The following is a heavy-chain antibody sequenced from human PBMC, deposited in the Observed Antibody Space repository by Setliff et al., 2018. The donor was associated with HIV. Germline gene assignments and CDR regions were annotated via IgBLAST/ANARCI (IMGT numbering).Heavy chain of an antibody. CDR2: IHYSGNT. J-gene: IGHJ4*02. V-gene: IGHV4-31*03. Sequence: SETLSLTCTVSGGSISSGGYYWSWIRQHPGKGLEWIGYIHYSGNTYNTPSLNSRISISVDMSKNKFSLKLSSLTAADTAVYYCARGGLGVVTSFDSWGPGTQVTVSS. CDR3: ARGGLGVVTSFDS. D-gene: IGHD3-3*01. CDR1: GGSISSGGYY.